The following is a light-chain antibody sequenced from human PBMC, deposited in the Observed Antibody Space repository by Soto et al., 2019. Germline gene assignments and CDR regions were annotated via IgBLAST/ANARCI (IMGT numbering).Light chain of an antibody. Sequence: QSALTQPASVSGSPGQSITISCTGTSSDVGLYNYVSWYQHHPGKAPKLMIYEGSKRPSGVSNRFSGSKSGNTASLTISGLQAEDEADYYCCSYAGSSTWVFGTGTKLTVL. CDR1: SSDVGLYNY. CDR3: CSYAGSSTWV. V-gene: IGLV2-23*01. J-gene: IGLJ1*01. CDR2: EGS.